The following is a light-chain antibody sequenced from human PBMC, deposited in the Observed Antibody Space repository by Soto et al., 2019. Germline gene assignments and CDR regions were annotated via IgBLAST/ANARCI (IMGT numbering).Light chain of an antibody. J-gene: IGKJ3*01. V-gene: IGKV3-15*01. CDR1: QSVSSN. Sequence: DIVMTLSPATLSVSPGERATLSCRASQSVSSNLAWYQQKPGQAPRLLIYGASTRATGIPARFSGSGSGTEFTLTISSLQSEDFAVYYCQQYNNWPPLVTFGPGTKVDIK. CDR3: QQYNNWPPLVT. CDR2: GAS.